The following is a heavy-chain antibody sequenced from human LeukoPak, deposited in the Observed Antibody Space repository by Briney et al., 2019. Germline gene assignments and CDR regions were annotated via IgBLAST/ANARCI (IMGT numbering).Heavy chain of an antibody. D-gene: IGHD1-1*01. J-gene: IGHJ4*02. CDR3: ARLEYNYDFGY. Sequence: GESLKISCKVSGYNFTNYWIGWVRQMPGKGLEWMGIMYPGDSDTRYNPSFQGQVTISADKSISTAYLQWSSLKASDTAIYYCARLEYNYDFGYWGQGTLVTVSS. CDR2: MYPGDSDT. CDR1: GYNFTNYW. V-gene: IGHV5-51*01.